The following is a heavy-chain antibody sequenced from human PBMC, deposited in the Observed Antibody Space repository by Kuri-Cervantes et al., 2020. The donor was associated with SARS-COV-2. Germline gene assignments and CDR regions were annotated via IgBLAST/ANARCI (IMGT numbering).Heavy chain of an antibody. D-gene: IGHD3-10*01. CDR2: IYSSSSYI. J-gene: IGHJ5*01. Sequence: GGSLRLSCAASGFTFSSYNMNWVRQAPGKGLEWVSSIYSSSSYIYYADSVKGRFTISRDNAKNSLYLQMNSLTDEDTAVYYCAGEHHLWFADQWFDSWGQGTLVTVSS. CDR1: GFTFSSYN. CDR3: AGEHHLWFADQWFDS. V-gene: IGHV3-21*06.